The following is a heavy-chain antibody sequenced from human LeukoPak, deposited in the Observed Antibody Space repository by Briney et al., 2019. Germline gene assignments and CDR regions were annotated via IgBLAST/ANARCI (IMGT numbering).Heavy chain of an antibody. CDR1: GFTFSSYA. V-gene: IGHV3-30*04. CDR2: ISYDGSNK. D-gene: IGHD1-26*01. J-gene: IGHJ6*03. Sequence: GGSLRLSCAASGFTFSSYAMHWVRQAPGKGLEWVAVISYDGSNKYYADSVKGLFTISRDNAKSSLYLQMDSLRAEDAAVYYCARDPYSGNYGAYYYYYMDVWGKGTTVTISS. CDR3: ARDPYSGNYGAYYYYYMDV.